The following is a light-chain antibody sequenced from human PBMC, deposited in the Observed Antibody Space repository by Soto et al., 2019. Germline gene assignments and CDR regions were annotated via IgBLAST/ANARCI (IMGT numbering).Light chain of an antibody. Sequence: EIVLTQSPATLSLSPGERATLSCRASQRVSSYLAWYQHKPGQAPRLLIYDASNRATGIPARFSGSGSGTDFTLTISSLEPEDFAVYYCQQRSNWPPRMYTFGQGTKLE. CDR1: QRVSSY. J-gene: IGKJ2*01. V-gene: IGKV3-11*01. CDR3: QQRSNWPPRMYT. CDR2: DAS.